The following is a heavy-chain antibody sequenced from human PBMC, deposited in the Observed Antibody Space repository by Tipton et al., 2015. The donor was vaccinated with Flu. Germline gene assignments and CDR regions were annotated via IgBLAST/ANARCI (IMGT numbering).Heavy chain of an antibody. CDR2: INHAGAT. V-gene: IGHV4-34*01. Sequence: LRLSCAVYDGSFSDHYWTWIRQPPGKGLEWIGEINHAGATNCNPSLKSRVTISTDTSKNQFSLKVTSLTAADTAVYYCARGSGYANAYLDSWGRGTLVTVSS. D-gene: IGHD5-12*01. J-gene: IGHJ4*02. CDR3: ARGSGYANAYLDS. CDR1: DGSFSDHY.